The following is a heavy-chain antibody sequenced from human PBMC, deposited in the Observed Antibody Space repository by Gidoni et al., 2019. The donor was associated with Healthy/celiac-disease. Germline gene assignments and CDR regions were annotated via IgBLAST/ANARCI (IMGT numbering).Heavy chain of an antibody. CDR1: GYTFTSYY. CDR3: ARGLFGLAHGNRGIDY. V-gene: IGHV1-46*03. CDR2: INPSGGST. Sequence: QVQLVQSGAEVKKPGASVKVSCKASGYTFTSYYMHWVRQAPGQGLEWMGIINPSGGSTSYAQKFQGRVTMTRDTSTSTVYMELSSLRSEDTAVYYCARGLFGLAHGNRGIDYWGQGTLVTVSS. D-gene: IGHD3-9*01. J-gene: IGHJ4*02.